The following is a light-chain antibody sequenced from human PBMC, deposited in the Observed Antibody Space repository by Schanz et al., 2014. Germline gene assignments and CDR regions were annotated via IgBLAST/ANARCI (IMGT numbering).Light chain of an antibody. CDR2: GAS. V-gene: IGKV3D-15*01. Sequence: EVVLTQSPGTLSLSPGERVTLSCRASQSVSSNSLAWYQQKVGQAPRLLVYGASSRATGIPDRFSGSGSGTEFTLTISSLQSEDLAVYYCQQYNNWPRTFGQGTKLEIK. J-gene: IGKJ2*01. CDR3: QQYNNWPRT. CDR1: QSVSSN.